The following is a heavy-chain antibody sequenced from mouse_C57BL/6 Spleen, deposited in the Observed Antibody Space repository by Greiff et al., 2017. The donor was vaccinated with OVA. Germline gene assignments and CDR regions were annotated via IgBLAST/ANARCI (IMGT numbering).Heavy chain of an antibody. J-gene: IGHJ3*01. V-gene: IGHV1-55*01. CDR1: GYTFTSYW. CDR2: IYPGSGST. Sequence: VQLQQPGAELVKPGASVKMSCKASGYTFTSYWITWVKQRPGQGLEWIGDIYPGSGSTNYNEKFKSKATLTVDTSSSTAYMQLSSLTSEDSAVYYCAIAKNDDGPFGDWGKGTLVTVSA. CDR3: AIAKNDDGPFGD. D-gene: IGHD2-3*01.